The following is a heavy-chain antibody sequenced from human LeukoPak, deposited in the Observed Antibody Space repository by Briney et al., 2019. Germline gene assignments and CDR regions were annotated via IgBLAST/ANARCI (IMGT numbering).Heavy chain of an antibody. J-gene: IGHJ4*02. CDR1: GFIFSNYW. CDR2: IKQDGSEK. V-gene: IGHV3-7*03. D-gene: IGHD3-22*01. Sequence: GGSLRLSCATSGFIFSNYWMSWVRQAPGKGLEWVANIKQDGSEKYYVDSVKGRFTISRDNAKNSLYLQMNSLRAEDTALYYCAKDFNYDSSGGLDYWGQGTLVTVSS. CDR3: AKDFNYDSSGGLDY.